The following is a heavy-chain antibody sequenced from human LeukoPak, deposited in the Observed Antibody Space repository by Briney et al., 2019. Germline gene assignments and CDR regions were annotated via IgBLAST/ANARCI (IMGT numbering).Heavy chain of an antibody. D-gene: IGHD6-19*01. Sequence: PSETLSLTCTVSGDSISNYYWSWIRQSPGKKLEWIGYMYNRGSTIYNPSLKSRVTISTDTPKNQFSLRLTSVTAADTAVYYCARAEKAVTGTLDYWGQGTLITVSS. J-gene: IGHJ4*02. V-gene: IGHV4-59*01. CDR3: ARAEKAVTGTLDY. CDR2: MYNRGST. CDR1: GDSISNYY.